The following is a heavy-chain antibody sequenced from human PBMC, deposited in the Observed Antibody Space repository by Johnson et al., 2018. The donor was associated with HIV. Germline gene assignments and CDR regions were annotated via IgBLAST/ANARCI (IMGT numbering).Heavy chain of an antibody. V-gene: IGHV3-53*01. CDR2: LYSSGNT. CDR1: GFNVSNNY. D-gene: IGHD5-24*01. J-gene: IGHJ3*01. CDR3: TRSKLQFLAPDAFDL. Sequence: VQLVEYGGGLVQPGGSLGLACVGSGFNVSNNYMSWVRQPPGQGLEWVSTLYSSGNTYYADSVKGRFTISRDSSRNTLYLQLDTLKVEDTALYYCTRSKLQFLAPDAFDLWGQGTMVTVSS.